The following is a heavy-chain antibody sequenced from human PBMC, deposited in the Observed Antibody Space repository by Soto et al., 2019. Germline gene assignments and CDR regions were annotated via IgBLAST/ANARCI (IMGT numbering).Heavy chain of an antibody. CDR2: INHSGST. D-gene: IGHD2-2*01. V-gene: IGHV4-34*01. CDR3: ARGRFYDIVVVPADNYYYYMDV. CDR1: GGSFSGYY. Sequence: SETLCLTCAVYGGSFSGYYWSWIRQPPGKGLEWIGEINHSGSTNYNPSLKSRVTISVDTSKNQFSLKLSSVTAADTAVYYCARGRFYDIVVVPADNYYYYMDVWGKGTTVTVSS. J-gene: IGHJ6*03.